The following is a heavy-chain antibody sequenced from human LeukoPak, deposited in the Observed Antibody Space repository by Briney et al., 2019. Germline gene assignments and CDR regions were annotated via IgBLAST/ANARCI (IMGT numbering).Heavy chain of an antibody. CDR2: IYYSGST. Sequence: SETLSLTCTVSGGSISSSSYYWGWIRQPPGKGLEWIGSIYYSGSTYYNPSLKSRVTISVDTSKNQFTLKLSSVTAADTAVYYCARRPAGYYDSSGYYHWGQGSLVTVSS. CDR3: ARRPAGYYDSSGYYH. J-gene: IGHJ4*02. CDR1: GGSISSSSYY. D-gene: IGHD3-22*01. V-gene: IGHV4-39*01.